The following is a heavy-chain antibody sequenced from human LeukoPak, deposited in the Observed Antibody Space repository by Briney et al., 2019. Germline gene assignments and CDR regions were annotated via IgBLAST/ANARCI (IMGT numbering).Heavy chain of an antibody. CDR1: GFTFSSYS. CDR3: AELGITMIGGV. D-gene: IGHD3-10*02. CDR2: ISSSSSTI. Sequence: GGSLRLSCAASGFTFSSYSMNWVRQAPGKGLEWVSYISSSSSTIYYADSVKGRFTISRDNVKNSLYLQMNSLRAEDTAVYYCAELGITMIGGVWGKGTTVTISS. J-gene: IGHJ6*04. V-gene: IGHV3-48*04.